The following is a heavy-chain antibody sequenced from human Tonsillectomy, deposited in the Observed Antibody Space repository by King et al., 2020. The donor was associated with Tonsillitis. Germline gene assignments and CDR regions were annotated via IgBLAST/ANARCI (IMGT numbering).Heavy chain of an antibody. D-gene: IGHD6-19*01. CDR1: GFTVSSNH. V-gene: IGHV3-66*01. J-gene: IGHJ4*02. Sequence: VQLVESGGGLVQPGGSLRLSCAASGFTVSSNHMSWVRQAPGKGLEWVSVIYSAGSTYYADSVKGRFTIARDNSKTTLYLQMNSLRAEDTAVYYCARDRVAVAGTVDYWGQGTLVTVSS. CDR2: IYSAGST. CDR3: ARDRVAVAGTVDY.